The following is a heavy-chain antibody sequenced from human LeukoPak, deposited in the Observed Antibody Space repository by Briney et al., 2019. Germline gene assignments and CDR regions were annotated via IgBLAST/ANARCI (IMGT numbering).Heavy chain of an antibody. V-gene: IGHV4-39*01. CDR1: GGSISSSSYY. Sequence: PSETLSLTCTVSGGSISSSSYYWDWIRQPPRKGLEWIGNIYYSGSTYYNPSLKSRVTISVDTSKNQFSLKLSSVTAADTAVYYCARQGYYDYVWGSYRPGYYYYMDVWGKETTVTISS. J-gene: IGHJ6*03. CDR2: IYYSGST. CDR3: ARQGYYDYVWGSYRPGYYYYMDV. D-gene: IGHD3-16*02.